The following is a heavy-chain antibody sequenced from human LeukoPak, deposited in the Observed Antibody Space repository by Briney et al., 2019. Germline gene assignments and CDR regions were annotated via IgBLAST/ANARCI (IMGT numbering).Heavy chain of an antibody. Sequence: SQTXSLTCAISGXSVSSNSAAWNWIRQSPXXXXXWLGRIYYRSKWSSDYALSVESRITINADTSKNQFSLQLHSVTPEDTAVYYCARDILTGSSLWGQGTMVTVSS. V-gene: IGHV6-1*01. CDR1: GXSVSSNSAA. CDR2: IYYRSKWSS. D-gene: IGHD3-9*01. CDR3: ARDILTGSSL. J-gene: IGHJ3*01.